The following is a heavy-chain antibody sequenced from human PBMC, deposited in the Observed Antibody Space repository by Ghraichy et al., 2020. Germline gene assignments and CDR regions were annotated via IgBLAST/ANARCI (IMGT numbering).Heavy chain of an antibody. J-gene: IGHJ4*02. CDR2: ISGSGSST. Sequence: GGSLRLSCAASGFTFSTYAMSWVRQAPGKGLEWVSAISGSGSSTYYADSVKGRFTISRDNSKNALYVQMNNLRADDTAIYYCAKMFIAVAGTGFDYWGQGTLVTVSS. V-gene: IGHV3-23*01. D-gene: IGHD6-19*01. CDR1: GFTFSTYA. CDR3: AKMFIAVAGTGFDY.